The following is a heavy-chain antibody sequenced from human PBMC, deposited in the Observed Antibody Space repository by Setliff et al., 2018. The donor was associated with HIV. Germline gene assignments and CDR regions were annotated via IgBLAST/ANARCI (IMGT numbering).Heavy chain of an antibody. Sequence: GASVKVSCKASGYTFTDYYMHWVRQAPGQGLEWMGIINPTGGRASYAQKFRGRVTMTRDMSTSTVYMEISSLTSEDTAVYYCATVGKTTMITRPLDYWGQGTLVTVSS. J-gene: IGHJ4*02. CDR2: INPTGGRA. V-gene: IGHV1-46*01. CDR3: ATVGKTTMITRPLDY. CDR1: GYTFTDYY. D-gene: IGHD3-16*01.